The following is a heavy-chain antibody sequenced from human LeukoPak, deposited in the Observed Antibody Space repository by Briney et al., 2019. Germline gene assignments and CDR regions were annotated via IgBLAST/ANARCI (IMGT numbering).Heavy chain of an antibody. CDR1: GYTFTGYY. CDR2: INPNSGGT. V-gene: IGHV1-2*02. D-gene: IGHD2-15*01. J-gene: IGHJ5*02. Sequence: ASVKVSCKASGYTFTGYYMHWVRQAPGQGLEWMGWINPNSGGTNYAQKFQGRVTMTRDTSISTAYMELSRLRSDDTAVYYCARDPAPVVVVVAETNWFDPWGQGTLVTVSS. CDR3: ARDPAPVVVVVAETNWFDP.